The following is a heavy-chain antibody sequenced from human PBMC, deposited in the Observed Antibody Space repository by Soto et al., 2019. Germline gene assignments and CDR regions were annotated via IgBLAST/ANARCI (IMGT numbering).Heavy chain of an antibody. D-gene: IGHD3-3*01. J-gene: IGHJ4*02. CDR1: GFTFSSYS. CDR2: ISGSSATI. V-gene: IGHV3-48*01. Sequence: GGSLRLSCAASGFTFSSYSMNWVRQAPGKGLEWVSYISGSSATIYYADSVKGRFTISRDNAENSLYLQMNSLRAEDTAVYYCAKYDFWSGYPFDYWGQGTLVTVSS. CDR3: AKYDFWSGYPFDY.